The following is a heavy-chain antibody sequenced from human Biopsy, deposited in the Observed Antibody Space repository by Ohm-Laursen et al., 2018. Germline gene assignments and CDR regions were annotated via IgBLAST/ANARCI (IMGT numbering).Heavy chain of an antibody. CDR1: GYIFTDYY. V-gene: IGHV1-2*02. CDR3: ARERDP. J-gene: IGHJ5*02. CDR2: IDTINGGA. Sequence: ASVKVSCKASGYIFTDYYVHWVRQAPGHGLEWMGWIDTINGGARYAQKFQGRVTMTRDTSISTAYMELSRLTSDDTAVYYCARERDPWGQGTLVTVSS.